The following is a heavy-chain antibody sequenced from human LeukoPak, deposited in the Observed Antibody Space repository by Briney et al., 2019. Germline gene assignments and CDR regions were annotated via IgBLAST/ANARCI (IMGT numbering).Heavy chain of an antibody. CDR3: ARGPPYYYDSSGYSLYYFDY. J-gene: IGHJ4*02. CDR1: GGSFSGYY. CDR2: IYYSGST. D-gene: IGHD3-22*01. V-gene: IGHV4-59*01. Sequence: PSETLSLTCAVYGGSFSGYYWSWIRQPPGKGLEWIGYIYYSGSTNYNPSLKSRVTISVDTSKNQFSLKLSSVTAADTAVYYCARGPPYYYDSSGYSLYYFDYWGQGTLVTVSS.